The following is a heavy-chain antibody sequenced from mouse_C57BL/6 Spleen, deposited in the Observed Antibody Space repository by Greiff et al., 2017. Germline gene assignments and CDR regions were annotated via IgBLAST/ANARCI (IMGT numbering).Heavy chain of an antibody. CDR1: GYTFTDYE. Sequence: QVQLKESGAELVRPGASVTLSCKASGYTFTDYEMHWVKQTPVHGLEWIGAIDPETGGTAYNQKFKGKAILTADKSSSTAYMELRSLTSEDSAVYYCFKWGKDDYFAYWGQGTLVTVSA. CDR2: IDPETGGT. V-gene: IGHV1-15*01. D-gene: IGHD2-4*01. J-gene: IGHJ3*01. CDR3: FKWGKDDYFAY.